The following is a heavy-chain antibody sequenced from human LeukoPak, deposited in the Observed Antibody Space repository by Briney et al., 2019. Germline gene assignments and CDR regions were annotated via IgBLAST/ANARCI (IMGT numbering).Heavy chain of an antibody. CDR1: GFTFSSYS. CDR3: AGDYSDSSGYYDY. J-gene: IGHJ4*02. V-gene: IGHV3-48*01. D-gene: IGHD3-22*01. Sequence: GGSLRLSCAASGFTFSSYSMNWVRQAPGKGLEWVSYISSSSSTIYYADSVKGRFTISRDNAKNSLYLQMNSLRAEDTAVYYCAGDYSDSSGYYDYWGQGTLVTVSS. CDR2: ISSSSSTI.